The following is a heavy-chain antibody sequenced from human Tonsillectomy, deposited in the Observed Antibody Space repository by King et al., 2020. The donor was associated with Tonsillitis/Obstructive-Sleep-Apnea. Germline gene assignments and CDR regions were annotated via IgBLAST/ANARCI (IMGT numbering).Heavy chain of an antibody. V-gene: IGHV3-23*04. D-gene: IGHD3-10*01. Sequence: VQLVESGGGLVQPGGSLRLSCAASGITFSSYAMSWVRQAPGKGLEWVPTISGCGGSTYYADSVKGRFTISRDNSKNTLYLQMNSLRAEDTAVYYCAKAMVQGIIITIFDYWGQGTLVTVSS. CDR2: ISGCGGST. CDR3: AKAMVQGIIITIFDY. J-gene: IGHJ4*02. CDR1: GITFSSYA.